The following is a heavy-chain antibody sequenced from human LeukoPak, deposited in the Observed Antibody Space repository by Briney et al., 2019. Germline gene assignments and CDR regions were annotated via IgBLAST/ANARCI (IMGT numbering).Heavy chain of an antibody. CDR3: TRPKIAAGAGEYYGMDV. CDR2: IRSKANSYAT. CDR1: GFTFSGSA. V-gene: IGHV3-73*01. Sequence: GGSLRLSCAASGFTFSGSAMHWVRQASGKGLEWVGRIRSKANSYATAYAASVKGRFTISRDDSKNTAYLQMNGLKTEDTAVYYCTRPKIAAGAGEYYGMDVWGQGTTVTVSS. D-gene: IGHD6-13*01. J-gene: IGHJ6*02.